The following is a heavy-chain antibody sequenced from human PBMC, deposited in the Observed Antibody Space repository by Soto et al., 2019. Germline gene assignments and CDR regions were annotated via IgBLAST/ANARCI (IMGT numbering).Heavy chain of an antibody. CDR3: SRRAPEGFDP. Sequence: SETLSLTCPVSGGPIRRSNYYWAWILQPPGKGLELILSIDYIGSTYYNPSLKSRFTIALDTSKNHVSLKLGSVTAADIALYYCSRRAPEGFDPCGQGTLVTVSS. CDR1: GGPIRRSNYY. CDR2: IDYIGST. J-gene: IGHJ5*02. V-gene: IGHV4-39*02.